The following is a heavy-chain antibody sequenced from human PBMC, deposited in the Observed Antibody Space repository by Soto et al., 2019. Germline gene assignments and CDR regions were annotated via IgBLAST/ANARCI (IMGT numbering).Heavy chain of an antibody. V-gene: IGHV3-23*01. CDR2: ISNSGHSA. J-gene: IGHJ5*02. CDR3: AKGGPTFLNWFGP. CDR1: GFTFSSYA. D-gene: IGHD5-12*01. Sequence: GVLRLSCAASGFTFSSYAMNWVRQAPGKGLEWISVISNSGHSAYYADSVKGRFTISRDNSKNTLYLQIKSLRAEDTAAYYCAKGGPTFLNWFGPWGQGTLVTVSS.